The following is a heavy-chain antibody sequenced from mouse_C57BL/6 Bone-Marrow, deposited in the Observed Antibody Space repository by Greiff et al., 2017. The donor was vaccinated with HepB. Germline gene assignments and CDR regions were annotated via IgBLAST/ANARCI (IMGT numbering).Heavy chain of an antibody. D-gene: IGHD2-1*01. CDR1: GFTFNTYA. Sequence: EVKLMESGGGLVQPKGSLKLSCAASGFTFNTYAMHWVRQAPGKGLEWVARIRSKSSNYATYYTDSVKDRFTISRDDSQSMLYLQMNNLKTEDTAVYYSERDALLGYYYAMDYWGQGTTDTVSS. CDR2: IRSKSSNYAT. J-gene: IGHJ4*01. V-gene: IGHV10-3*01. CDR3: ERDALLGYYYAMDY.